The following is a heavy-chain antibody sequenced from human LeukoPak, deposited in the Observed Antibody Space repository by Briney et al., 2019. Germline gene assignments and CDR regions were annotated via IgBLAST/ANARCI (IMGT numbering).Heavy chain of an antibody. V-gene: IGHV1-69*13. J-gene: IGHJ5*02. CDR2: IIPFPDTS. Sequence: SVKVSCKASGGTFINYAINWVRQAPGQGLEWMGGIIPFPDTSNYAQKFQGRVTITADESTSTAYMELSSLRSEDTAMYYCARRVTALGPWFDPWGQGTLVIVSS. CDR1: GGTFINYA. CDR3: ARRVTALGPWFDP. D-gene: IGHD4-23*01.